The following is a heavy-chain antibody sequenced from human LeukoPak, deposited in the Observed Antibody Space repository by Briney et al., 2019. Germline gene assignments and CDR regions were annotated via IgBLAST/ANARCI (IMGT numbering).Heavy chain of an antibody. D-gene: IGHD3-3*01. CDR3: AKQAAYYDFWSGYFDY. CDR1: GFTFSDYY. J-gene: IGHJ4*02. Sequence: GGSLRLSCAASGFTFSDYYMSWIRQAPGKGLEWVSAISGSGGSTYYADSVKGRFTISRDNSKNTLYLQMNSLRAEDTAVYYCAKQAAYYDFWSGYFDYWGQGTLVTVSS. CDR2: ISGSGGST. V-gene: IGHV3-23*01.